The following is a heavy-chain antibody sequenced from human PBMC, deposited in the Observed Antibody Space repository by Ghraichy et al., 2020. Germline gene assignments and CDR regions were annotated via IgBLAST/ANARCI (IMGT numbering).Heavy chain of an antibody. V-gene: IGHV1-3*01. CDR2: INAGNGNT. CDR3: ARDSAPRIAAAGPYYYYYGMDV. J-gene: IGHJ6*02. D-gene: IGHD6-13*01. Sequence: ASVKVSCKASGYTFTSYAMHWVRQAPGQRLEWMGWINAGNGNTKYSQKFQGRVTITRDTSASTAYMELSSLRSEDTAVYYCARDSAPRIAAAGPYYYYYGMDVWGQGTTVTVSS. CDR1: GYTFTSYA.